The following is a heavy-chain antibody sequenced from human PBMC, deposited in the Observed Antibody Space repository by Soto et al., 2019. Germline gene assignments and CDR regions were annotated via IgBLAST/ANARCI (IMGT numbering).Heavy chain of an antibody. CDR1: GGSISSSSYY. V-gene: IGHV4-39*01. J-gene: IGHJ6*02. Sequence: KTSETLSLTCTVSGGSISSSSYYWGWIRQPPGKGLEWIGSIYYSGSTYYNPSLKSRVTISVDTSKNQFSLKLSSVTAADTAVYYCASGNVREYRSILYYYYYGMDVWGQGTTVTVSS. D-gene: IGHD1-1*01. CDR2: IYYSGST. CDR3: ASGNVREYRSILYYYYYGMDV.